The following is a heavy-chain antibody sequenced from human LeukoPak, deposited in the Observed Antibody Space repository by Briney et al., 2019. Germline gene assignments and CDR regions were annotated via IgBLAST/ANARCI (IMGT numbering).Heavy chain of an antibody. CDR3: ARATVVNYFDY. J-gene: IGHJ4*02. Sequence: PSETLSLTCAVYGGSFSGYYWSWIRQPPGKGLEWIGEINHSGSTNYNPSLKSRVTISVDTSKNQFSLKLSSVTAADTAVYYCARATVVNYFDYWGQGTLVTVSS. CDR2: INHSGST. D-gene: IGHD3-22*01. V-gene: IGHV4-34*01. CDR1: GGSFSGYY.